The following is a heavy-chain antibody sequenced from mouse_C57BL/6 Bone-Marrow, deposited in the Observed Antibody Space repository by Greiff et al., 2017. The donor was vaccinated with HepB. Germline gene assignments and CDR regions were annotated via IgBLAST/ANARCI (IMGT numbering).Heavy chain of an antibody. D-gene: IGHD2-10*02. Sequence: EVQLQQSGAELVKPGASVKLSCTASGFNIKDYYMHWVKQRTEQGLEWIGRIDPEDGETKYAQKFQGKATITADTSANTADLQLSSLTCEDTAVNYFARPSSTAELGFAYWGQGTLVTVSA. V-gene: IGHV14-2*01. CDR1: GFNIKDYY. CDR2: IDPEDGET. J-gene: IGHJ3*01. CDR3: ARPSSTAELGFAY.